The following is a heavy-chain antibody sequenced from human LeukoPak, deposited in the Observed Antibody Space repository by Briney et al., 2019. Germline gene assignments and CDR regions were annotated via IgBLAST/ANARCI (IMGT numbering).Heavy chain of an antibody. CDR2: IYYSGTT. Sequence: SSETLSLTCSVSGGSISPYYWSWIRQPPGKGLEWIGYIYYSGTTNYNPSLQSRVTISVATSKNQFSLKLSSVTAADTAVYYCAIRAREQRDSSPGNWLDPWGQGTLVTVSS. D-gene: IGHD1/OR15-1a*01. CDR3: AIRAREQRDSSPGNWLDP. V-gene: IGHV4-59*08. J-gene: IGHJ5*02. CDR1: GGSISPYY.